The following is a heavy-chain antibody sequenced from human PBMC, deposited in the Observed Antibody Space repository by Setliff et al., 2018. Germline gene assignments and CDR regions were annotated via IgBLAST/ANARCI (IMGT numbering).Heavy chain of an antibody. J-gene: IGHJ4*02. D-gene: IGHD1-1*01. CDR1: GASISDSY. CDR2: ILTTGST. Sequence: SETLSLTCGVSGASISDSYWSWLRPPPGKGLEWIGHILTTGSTNYNPSLKSRIAISADTSRDRFSLRLTSVTAADTAIYYCARFCGTSNCQRAPLFDYWGQGILVTVSS. CDR3: ARFCGTSNCQRAPLFDY. V-gene: IGHV4-4*08.